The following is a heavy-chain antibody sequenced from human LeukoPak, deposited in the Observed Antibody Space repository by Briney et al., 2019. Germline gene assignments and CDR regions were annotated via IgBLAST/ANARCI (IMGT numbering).Heavy chain of an antibody. CDR3: ARDSRSGWGNWFDP. V-gene: IGHV4-39*07. D-gene: IGHD6-19*01. CDR2: IYYRGST. J-gene: IGHJ5*02. Sequence: SETLSLTCTVSGGSISSTIYYWGWIRQPPGKGLEWIGSIYYRGSTYYNPSLKSRVAISVDTSKNQFSLRLSSVTAADTAVYYCARDSRSGWGNWFDPWGQGTLVTVSS. CDR1: GGSISSTIYY.